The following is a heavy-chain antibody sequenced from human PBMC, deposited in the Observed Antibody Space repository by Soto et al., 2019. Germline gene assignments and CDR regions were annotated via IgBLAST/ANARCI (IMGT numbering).Heavy chain of an antibody. D-gene: IGHD3-22*01. J-gene: IGHJ4*02. Sequence: ASVKVSCKASGGAFSSYTISWVRQAPGQGLEWMGRIIPILGIANYAQKFQGRVTITADKSTSTAYMELSSLRSEDTAVYYCARPAYYYDSSGYYFDYFDYWGQGTLVTVSS. V-gene: IGHV1-69*02. CDR2: IIPILGIA. CDR3: ARPAYYYDSSGYYFDYFDY. CDR1: GGAFSSYT.